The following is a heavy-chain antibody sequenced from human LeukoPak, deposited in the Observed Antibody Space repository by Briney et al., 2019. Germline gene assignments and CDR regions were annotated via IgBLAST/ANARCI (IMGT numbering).Heavy chain of an antibody. D-gene: IGHD2-2*02. CDR1: GYTFTSYD. CDR3: ARSLKYLRHLVY. V-gene: IGHV1-8*01. CDR2: MNPNSGNT. J-gene: IGHJ4*02. Sequence: GASVKVSCKASGYTFTSYDINWVRQATGQGLEWMGWMNPNSGNTGYAQKFQGRVTMTRNTSISTAYMELSSLRSEDTAVYYCARSLKYLRHLVYWGQGILVTVSS.